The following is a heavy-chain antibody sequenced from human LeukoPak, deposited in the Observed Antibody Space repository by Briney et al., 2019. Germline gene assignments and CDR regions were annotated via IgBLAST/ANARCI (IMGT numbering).Heavy chain of an antibody. J-gene: IGHJ6*04. V-gene: IGHV4-59*08. CDR2: IYYSGST. D-gene: IGHD2-2*01. Sequence: PSETLSLTRTVSGGSITSYYWSWIRQPPGKGLEWIGYIYYSGSTNYNPSLKSRVTISVDTSKNQFSLKLSSVTAADTAVYFCARQGGFASSAGVWGKGTTVTVSS. CDR1: GGSITSYY. CDR3: ARQGGFASSAGV.